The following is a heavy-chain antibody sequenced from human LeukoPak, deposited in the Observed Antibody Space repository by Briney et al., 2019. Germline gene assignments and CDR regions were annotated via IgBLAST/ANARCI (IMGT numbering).Heavy chain of an antibody. CDR1: GGSFSGYY. D-gene: IGHD1-7*01. Sequence: SETLSLTCAVYGGSFSGYYWSWIRQPQGKGLEWMGESNHSGSTNYIPSLKSRVTISVDTSKNQFSLKLSSVTAADTAVYYCARVGITGTTGSYYYYGMDVWGQGTTVTVSS. V-gene: IGHV4-34*01. CDR2: SNHSGST. CDR3: ARVGITGTTGSYYYYGMDV. J-gene: IGHJ6*02.